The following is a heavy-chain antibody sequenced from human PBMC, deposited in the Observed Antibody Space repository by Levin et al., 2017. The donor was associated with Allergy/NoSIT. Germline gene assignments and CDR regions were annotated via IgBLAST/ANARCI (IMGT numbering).Heavy chain of an antibody. V-gene: IGHV5-51*01. CDR2: IYPGDSDT. J-gene: IGHJ6*02. Sequence: GESLKISCKGSGYSFTSYWIGWVRQMPGKGLEWMGIIYPGDSDTRYSPSFQGQVTISADKSISTAYLQWSSLKASDTAMYYCARSVNELGRYYYGMDVWGQGTTVTVSS. CDR3: ARSVNELGRYYYGMDV. CDR1: GYSFTSYW. D-gene: IGHD6-13*01.